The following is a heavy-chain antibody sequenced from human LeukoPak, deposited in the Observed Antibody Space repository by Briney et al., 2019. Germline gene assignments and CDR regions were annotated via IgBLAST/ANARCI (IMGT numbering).Heavy chain of an antibody. J-gene: IGHJ4*02. V-gene: IGHV4-59*08. Sequence: PSETLSLTCTVSGGSISSYYWSWLRQPPGKGLEWIGYIYYSGSTNYNPSVKSRVTISVDTSKNQFSLKLSSVTAADTAVYYCARIESIARSFDYWGQGTLVTVSS. CDR1: GGSISSYY. CDR2: IYYSGST. D-gene: IGHD6-6*01. CDR3: ARIESIARSFDY.